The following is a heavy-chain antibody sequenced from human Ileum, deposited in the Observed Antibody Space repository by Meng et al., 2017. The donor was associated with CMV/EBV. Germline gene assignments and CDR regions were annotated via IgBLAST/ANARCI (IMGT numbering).Heavy chain of an antibody. J-gene: IGHJ4*02. CDR3: AKGLSSSGWSFERGADY. D-gene: IGHD6-19*01. V-gene: IGHV3-23*01. CDR2: LSGHGVDR. Sequence: FAFPSFITSWVRHAPGKGLDWVSALSGHGVDRSYADSVKGPFTISRDNFKNTVYLQLNNLRDDDTAVYYCAKGLSSSGWSFERGADYWGQGTLVTVSS. CDR1: FAFPSFI.